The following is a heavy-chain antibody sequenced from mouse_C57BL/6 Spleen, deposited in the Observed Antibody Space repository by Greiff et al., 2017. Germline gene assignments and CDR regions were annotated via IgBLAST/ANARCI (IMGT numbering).Heavy chain of an antibody. Sequence: EVQLQESGPGLVKPSQSLSLTCSVTGYSITSGYYWNWIRQFPGNKLEWMGYISYDGSNNYNPSLKNRISITRDTSKNQFFLKLNSVTTEDTATYYCARLRITTVDGWYFDVWGTGTTVTVSS. CDR1: GYSITSGYY. CDR2: ISYDGSN. V-gene: IGHV3-6*01. D-gene: IGHD1-1*01. J-gene: IGHJ1*03. CDR3: ARLRITTVDGWYFDV.